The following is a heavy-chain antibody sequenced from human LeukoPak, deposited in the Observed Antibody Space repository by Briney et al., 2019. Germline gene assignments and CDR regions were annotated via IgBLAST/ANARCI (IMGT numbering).Heavy chain of an antibody. CDR2: ISGSGGST. V-gene: IGHV3-23*01. Sequence: GGSLILSCAASGFTFSSYAMSWVRQAPGKGLQWVSTISGSGGSTYDADSVKGRVTISRDNSKNTLYLQMNNLRAEDTAVYYCAKATTFGGRDYFDYWGQGTLVTVSS. J-gene: IGHJ4*02. CDR3: AKATTFGGRDYFDY. D-gene: IGHD3-16*01. CDR1: GFTFSSYA.